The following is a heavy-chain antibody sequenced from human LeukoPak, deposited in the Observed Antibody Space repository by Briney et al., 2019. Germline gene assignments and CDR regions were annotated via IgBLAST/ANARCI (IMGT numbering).Heavy chain of an antibody. CDR1: GGSISSSSYY. CDR3: ATTPQRGYSYGWGTDAFDI. CDR2: IYYSGST. D-gene: IGHD5-18*01. V-gene: IGHV4-39*01. Sequence: SETLSLTCTVSGGSISSSSYYWGWIRQPPGKGLEWIGSIYYSGSTYYNPSLKSRVTISVDTSKNQFSLKLSSVTAADTAVYYCATTPQRGYSYGWGTDAFDIWGQGTMVTVSS. J-gene: IGHJ3*02.